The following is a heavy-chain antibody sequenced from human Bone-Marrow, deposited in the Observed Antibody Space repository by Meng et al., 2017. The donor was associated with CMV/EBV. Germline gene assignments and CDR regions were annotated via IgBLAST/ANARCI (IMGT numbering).Heavy chain of an antibody. D-gene: IGHD6-13*01. V-gene: IGHV3-21*01. J-gene: IGHJ6*02. CDR3: ARDVVVAAAGDYYYYYGMDV. CDR2: ISSSSSYI. CDR1: GFTFSSYS. Sequence: GGSLRLSCAASGFTFSSYSMNWVRQAPGKGLEWVSSISSSSSYIYYADSVKGRFTISRDNAKNSLYLQMNSLRVEDTAVYYCARDVVVAAAGDYYYYYGMDVWGQGTTVTVSS.